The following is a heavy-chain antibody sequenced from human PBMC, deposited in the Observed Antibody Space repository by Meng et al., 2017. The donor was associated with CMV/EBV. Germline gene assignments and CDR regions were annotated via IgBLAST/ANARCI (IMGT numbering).Heavy chain of an antibody. V-gene: IGHV3-66*02. Sequence: GESLKISCAASGFTVSSNYMSWVRQAPGKGLEWVSVIYSGGSTYYAAPVKGRFTISRDNSKNTLYLQMNSLRAEDTAVYYCARERIAAAGTDAFDIWGQGTMVTVSS. D-gene: IGHD6-13*01. CDR2: IYSGGST. J-gene: IGHJ3*02. CDR3: ARERIAAAGTDAFDI. CDR1: GFTVSSNY.